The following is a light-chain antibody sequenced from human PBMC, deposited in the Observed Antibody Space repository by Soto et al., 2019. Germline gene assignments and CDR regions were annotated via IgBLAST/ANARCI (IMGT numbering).Light chain of an antibody. V-gene: IGLV6-57*02. CDR2: GDN. CDR3: QSYDRSSLYV. Sequence: NFMLTQPHSVSESPGKTVTISCTGSSGSVASNFVHWYQRRPGSAPTIVIYGDNQRPSGVPDRFSGSIDSSSNSASLTISGLKTEEEADYFCQSYDRSSLYVFGTGTKLTVL. J-gene: IGLJ1*01. CDR1: SGSVASNF.